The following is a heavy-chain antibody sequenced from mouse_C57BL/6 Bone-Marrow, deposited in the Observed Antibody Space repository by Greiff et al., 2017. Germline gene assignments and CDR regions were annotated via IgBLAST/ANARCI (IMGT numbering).Heavy chain of an antibody. D-gene: IGHD1-1*01. CDR1: GFNIKDDY. V-gene: IGHV14-4*01. CDR3: APHPYYYGSSYPYWYFDV. CDR2: IDPENGDT. Sequence: VQLQQSGAELVRPGASVKLSCTASGFNIKDDYMHWVKQRPEQGLEWIGWIDPENGDTEYASKFQGKATITADTSSNTAYLQLSSLTSEDTAVYYGAPHPYYYGSSYPYWYFDVWGTGTTVTVSS. J-gene: IGHJ1*03.